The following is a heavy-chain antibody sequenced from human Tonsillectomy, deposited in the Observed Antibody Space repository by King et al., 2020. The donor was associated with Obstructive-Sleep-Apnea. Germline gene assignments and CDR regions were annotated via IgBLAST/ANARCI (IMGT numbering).Heavy chain of an antibody. V-gene: IGHV4-31*03. D-gene: IGHD3-3*01. CDR2: IYYSGST. Sequence: QLQESGPGLVKPSQTLSLTCTVSGGSISSGGYYWSWIRQHPGKGLEWIGHIYYSGSTYYNPSLKSRVTISVDTSKNQFSLKLSSVTAADTAVYYCARGDKGLRFLEWLFDYWGQGTLVTVSS. CDR1: GGSISSGGYY. CDR3: ARGDKGLRFLEWLFDY. J-gene: IGHJ4*02.